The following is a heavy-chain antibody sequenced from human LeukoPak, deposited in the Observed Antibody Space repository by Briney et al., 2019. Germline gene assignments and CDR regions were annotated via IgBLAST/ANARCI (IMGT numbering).Heavy chain of an antibody. V-gene: IGHV3-48*02. D-gene: IGHD2-21*02. CDR2: ISSSSSRI. CDR1: GFTFSSHT. J-gene: IGHJ3*02. Sequence: GGSLRFSCAASGFTFSSHTMNWVRQAPGKGLEWVSYISSSSSRIYYAGSVKGRFTISRDNAKNSLYLQMNSLRDEDTAVYYCARGLIYCGGDCYRAFDIWGQGTMVTASS. CDR3: ARGLIYCGGDCYRAFDI.